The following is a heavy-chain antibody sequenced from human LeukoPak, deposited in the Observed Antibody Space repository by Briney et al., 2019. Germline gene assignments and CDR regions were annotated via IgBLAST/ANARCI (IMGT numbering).Heavy chain of an antibody. V-gene: IGHV3-73*01. J-gene: IGHJ4*02. CDR1: GFTFCGSP. Sequence: GGSLRLSCAVSGFTFCGSPVHWVRQATGRGVEWVGRIRSKGNSYAAEYAASVKGRFTISRDNTKNTANLQMNSQKTEDKAVYYYTSHARIAADVYVDYWGQGTLVTVSS. D-gene: IGHD6-13*01. CDR3: TSHARIAADVYVDY. CDR2: IRSKGNSYAA.